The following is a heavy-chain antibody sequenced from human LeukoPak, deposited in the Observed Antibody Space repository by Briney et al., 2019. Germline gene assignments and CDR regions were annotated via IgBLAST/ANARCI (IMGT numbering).Heavy chain of an antibody. V-gene: IGHV4-4*07. CDR2: IYTSGST. Sequence: PSETLSLTCTVYGGSFSDYSWSWIRQPAGKGLEWIGRIYTSGSTNYNPSLKSRVTISVDTSKNQFSLKLSSVTAADTAVYYCASYYYGSGSYDPYYYYMDVWGKGTTVTISS. D-gene: IGHD3-10*01. CDR3: ASYYYGSGSYDPYYYYMDV. J-gene: IGHJ6*03. CDR1: GGSFSDYS.